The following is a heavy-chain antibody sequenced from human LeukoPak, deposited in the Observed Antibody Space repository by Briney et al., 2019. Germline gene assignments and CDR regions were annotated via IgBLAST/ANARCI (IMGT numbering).Heavy chain of an antibody. CDR2: ISSSSSYI. J-gene: IGHJ4*02. D-gene: IGHD3-16*01. CDR1: GFTFDDYG. CDR3: ATKGGDY. V-gene: IGHV3-21*01. Sequence: GGPLRLSCAASGFTFDDYGMSWVRQAPGKGLEWVSLISSSSSYIYYADSVKGRFTISRDNAKNSLYLQMNSLRVEDTAVYYCATKGGDYWGQGTLVTVSS.